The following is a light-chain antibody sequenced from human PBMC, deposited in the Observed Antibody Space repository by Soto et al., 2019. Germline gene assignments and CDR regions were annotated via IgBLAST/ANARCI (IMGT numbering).Light chain of an antibody. CDR1: SSDVGGYNY. V-gene: IGLV2-14*01. CDR2: DVT. J-gene: IGLJ2*01. CDR3: SSYTSSMSRVL. Sequence: QSALTQPASVSGSPGQSITISCTGTSSDVGGYNYVSWYQQHPGKAPKLMIYDVTNRPSGVSNRFSGSKSGNTASLTISGLQAEDEADYYCSSYTSSMSRVLFGGGTKVTVL.